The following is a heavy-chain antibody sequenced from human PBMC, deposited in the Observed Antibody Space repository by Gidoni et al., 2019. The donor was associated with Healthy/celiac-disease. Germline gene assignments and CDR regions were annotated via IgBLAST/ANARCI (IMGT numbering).Heavy chain of an antibody. Sequence: EVQLVESGGGLVKPGGSLRLSCAASGFTFSNAWMSWVRQAPGKGLEWVGRIKSKTDGGKTDYAAPVKGRFTISRDDSKNTLYLQMNSLKTEDTAVYYCTTGEYGSMDVWGQGTTVTVSS. CDR1: GFTFSNAW. J-gene: IGHJ6*02. CDR2: IKSKTDGGKT. D-gene: IGHD2-15*01. CDR3: TTGEYGSMDV. V-gene: IGHV3-15*01.